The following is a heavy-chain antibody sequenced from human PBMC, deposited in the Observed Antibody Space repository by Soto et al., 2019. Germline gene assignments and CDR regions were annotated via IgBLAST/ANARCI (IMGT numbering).Heavy chain of an antibody. J-gene: IGHJ5*02. CDR1: GFSLRTSGVG. CDR3: AKSGSSGWYGWFDP. V-gene: IGHV2-5*01. D-gene: IGHD6-19*01. Sequence: SGPTLVNPTQTLTLTCIFSGFSLRTSGVGVGWIRQPPGKALEWLGFIDWNADKRYSPSLRSRLTITKDTSKNQVVLTMTNMDPVDTATYYCAKSGSSGWYGWFDPWGQGTLVTVSS. CDR2: IDWNADK.